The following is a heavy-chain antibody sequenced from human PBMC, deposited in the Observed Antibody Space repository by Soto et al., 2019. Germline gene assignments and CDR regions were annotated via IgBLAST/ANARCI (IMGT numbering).Heavy chain of an antibody. CDR3: ARGECELLPGPFDY. D-gene: IGHD1-26*01. CDR2: ISYDGSNK. V-gene: IGHV3-30-3*01. CDR1: GFTFSSYA. J-gene: IGHJ4*02. Sequence: QVQLVESGGGVVQPGRSLRLSCAASGFTFSSYAMHWVRQAPGKGLEWVAVISYDGSNKYYADSVKGRFTISRDNSKNTLYLQRNSLRAEATAVYYCARGECELLPGPFDYWGQGTLVTVSS.